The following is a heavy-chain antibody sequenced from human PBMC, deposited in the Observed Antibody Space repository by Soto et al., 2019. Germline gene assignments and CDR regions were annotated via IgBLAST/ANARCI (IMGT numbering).Heavy chain of an antibody. D-gene: IGHD3-10*01. V-gene: IGHV3-33*01. Sequence: PRGSLRLSCAASESTFSIYGMHWVRQAPGKGLEWLAAIWYDGSKTYYADSVNGRFTISRDNSKNTLYLQMNSLRAEDTAVYYCVRDFASGNYNNGLFCYWGQGTLDTVSS. CDR3: VRDFASGNYNNGLFCY. J-gene: IGHJ4*02. CDR2: IWYDGSKT. CDR1: ESTFSIYG.